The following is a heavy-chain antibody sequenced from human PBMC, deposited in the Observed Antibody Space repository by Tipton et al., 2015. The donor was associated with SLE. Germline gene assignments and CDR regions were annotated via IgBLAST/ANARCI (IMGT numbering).Heavy chain of an antibody. D-gene: IGHD1-26*01. V-gene: IGHV3-23*01. CDR1: GFAFNIYA. J-gene: IGHJ4*02. CDR3: AKDGLQWDLGY. CDR2: ISGGGEST. Sequence: SLRLSCAASGFAFNIYAMTWVRQAPGKGLEWVSTISGGGESTYYADSVRGRFAISRDNSKNTLFLQMNSLRAEDTAVYYCAKDGLQWDLGYWGQGTLVTVSS.